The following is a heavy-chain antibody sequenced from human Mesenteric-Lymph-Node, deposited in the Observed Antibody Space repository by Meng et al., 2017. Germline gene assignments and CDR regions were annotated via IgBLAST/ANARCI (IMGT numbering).Heavy chain of an antibody. Sequence: EVSLAESGGGLVQPGGSLRLSCAASGFTFRNYWMFWVRQAPGKGLVWVSQINSDGSDTNYADSVKGRFTTPRDNAKNTLYLQMSSLRAEDTAVYYCVRDNFGVDYWGQGTLVTVSS. CDR3: VRDNFGVDY. CDR1: GFTFRNYW. V-gene: IGHV3-74*01. J-gene: IGHJ4*02. CDR2: INSDGSDT. D-gene: IGHD3-10*01.